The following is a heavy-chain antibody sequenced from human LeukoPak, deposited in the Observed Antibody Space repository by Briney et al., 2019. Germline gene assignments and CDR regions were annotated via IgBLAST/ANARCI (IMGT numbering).Heavy chain of an antibody. Sequence: GGSLRLSCAASGFTFDDYAMHGVRQAPGKGLEWVSGISWNSGSIGYADSVKGRFTISRDNAKNSLYLQMNSLRAEDTAVYYCARDGDYGGNSRVDYWGQGTLVTVSS. J-gene: IGHJ4*02. V-gene: IGHV3-9*01. CDR3: ARDGDYGGNSRVDY. D-gene: IGHD4-17*01. CDR1: GFTFDDYA. CDR2: ISWNSGSI.